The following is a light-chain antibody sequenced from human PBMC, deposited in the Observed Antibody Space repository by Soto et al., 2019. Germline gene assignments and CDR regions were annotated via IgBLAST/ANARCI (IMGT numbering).Light chain of an antibody. J-gene: IGKJ4*01. CDR1: QSVSSSY. Sequence: EIVLTQSPGTLSLSPGERATLSCRASQSVSSSYLAWYQQKPGQAPRLLIYGASSRATGIPDRFSGSGSGTDFILTISRLEPEDFAMYYCQQYGRSPPTFGGGTKVEIK. CDR2: GAS. CDR3: QQYGRSPPT. V-gene: IGKV3-20*01.